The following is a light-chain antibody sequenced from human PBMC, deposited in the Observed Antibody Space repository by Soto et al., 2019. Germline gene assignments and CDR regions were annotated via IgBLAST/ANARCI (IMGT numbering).Light chain of an antibody. CDR1: QGISSY. V-gene: IGKV1-9*01. Sequence: QLTHPPSSLSASVRDRVTITFRASQGISSYLAWYQQKPGKAPKLLIYAASTLQSGVPPRFSGSGSGTDFTLTISSLQPEDFATYYCQQLDSYPLTFGGGTKVDI. CDR2: AAS. CDR3: QQLDSYPLT. J-gene: IGKJ4*01.